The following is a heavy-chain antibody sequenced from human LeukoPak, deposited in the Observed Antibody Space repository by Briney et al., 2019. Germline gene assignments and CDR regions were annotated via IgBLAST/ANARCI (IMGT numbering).Heavy chain of an antibody. V-gene: IGHV3-11*06. J-gene: IGHJ4*02. D-gene: IGHD6-13*01. CDR2: ISSSSNYI. Sequence: PGGSLRLSCAASGFTFSDYYMSWIRQAPGKGLEWVSSISSSSNYIYYADSVKGRFTISRDNAKNSLYLQMNSLRAEDTAVYYCARATGYDATFDYWGQGTLVTVSS. CDR3: ARATGYDATFDY. CDR1: GFTFSDYY.